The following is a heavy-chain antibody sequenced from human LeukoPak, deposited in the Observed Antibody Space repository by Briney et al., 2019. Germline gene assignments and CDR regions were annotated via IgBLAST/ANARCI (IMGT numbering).Heavy chain of an antibody. CDR3: AKDIGYSSSSGGSFDY. J-gene: IGHJ4*02. V-gene: IGHV3-9*01. D-gene: IGHD6-6*01. CDR2: ISWNSGSI. Sequence: GGSLRLSCVASGFTFDDYAMHWVRQAPGKGLEWVSGISWNSGSIGYVDSVKGRFTISRDNAKNSLYLQMNSLRVEDTALYYCAKDIGYSSSSGGSFDYWGQGTLVTVSS. CDR1: GFTFDDYA.